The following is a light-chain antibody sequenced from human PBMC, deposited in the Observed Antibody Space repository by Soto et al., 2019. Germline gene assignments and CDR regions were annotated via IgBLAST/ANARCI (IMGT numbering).Light chain of an antibody. Sequence: EIVMAQSPATLSVSPGERATLFCRASQSVSSSYLAWYQQKPGQAPRLLIYGASSRATGIPDRFSGSGSGTDFTLTISRLEPEDFAVYYCQQRSNWQVTFGQGTRLEIK. CDR2: GAS. CDR1: QSVSSSY. V-gene: IGKV3D-20*02. CDR3: QQRSNWQVT. J-gene: IGKJ5*01.